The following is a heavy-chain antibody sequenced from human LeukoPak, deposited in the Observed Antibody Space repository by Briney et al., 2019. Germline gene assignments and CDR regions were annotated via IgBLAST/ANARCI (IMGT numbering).Heavy chain of an antibody. V-gene: IGHV1-69*04. J-gene: IGHJ4*02. CDR1: GGTFSSYA. D-gene: IGHD5-18*01. CDR2: IIPILGIA. CDR3: ARGGYSYGSYFDY. Sequence: GASVKVSCKASGGTFSSYAISWVRQAPGQGLEWMGRIIPILGIANYAQKFQGRVTITADKSTSTAYMELSSLRSEDTAVYYCARGGYSYGSYFDYWGQGTLVTVSS.